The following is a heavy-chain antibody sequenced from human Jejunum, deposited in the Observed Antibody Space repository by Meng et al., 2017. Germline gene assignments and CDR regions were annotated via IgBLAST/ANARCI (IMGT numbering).Heavy chain of an antibody. D-gene: IGHD1/OR15-1a*01. CDR2: IYYSGST. CDR3: ARNRTQGFFDI. V-gene: IGHV4-39*01. Sequence: QVQMQESGPGLVKPSETLSLTCTVSGGSISSTTTYWGWIRQPPGKTLAWIGSIYYSGSTHYNPSLKRRVFVSIDTSKDQFSLKLTSAAAADTAIYYCARNRTQGFFDIWGQGTLVTVSS. CDR1: GGSISSTTTY. J-gene: IGHJ4*02.